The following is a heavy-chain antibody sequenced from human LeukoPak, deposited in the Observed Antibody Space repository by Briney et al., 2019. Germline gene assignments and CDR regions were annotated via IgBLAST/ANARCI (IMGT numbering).Heavy chain of an antibody. J-gene: IGHJ4*02. V-gene: IGHV3-21*01. CDR3: ARGKDDYVWGSYRPFDY. D-gene: IGHD3-16*02. CDR1: GFTFSSYS. Sequence: PGGSLRLSCAASGFTFSSYSMNWVRQAPGKGLEWVSSISSSSSYIYYADSVKGRFTISRDNAKNSLYLQMNSLRAEDTAVYYCARGKDDYVWGSYRPFDYWGQGTLVTVSS. CDR2: ISSSSSYI.